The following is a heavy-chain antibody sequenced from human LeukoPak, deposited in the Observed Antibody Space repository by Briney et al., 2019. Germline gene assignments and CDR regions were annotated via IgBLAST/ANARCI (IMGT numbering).Heavy chain of an antibody. D-gene: IGHD6-19*01. Sequence: PSETLSLTCAVYGGSFSGYYWRWIRQPRGKGVEWIGEINHSGSTNYNTSLKRRVNISVEKSKTQFSLKLSSVTAADTAVYYCARTRKWLATFDYWGQGTLVTVSS. J-gene: IGHJ4*02. CDR3: ARTRKWLATFDY. V-gene: IGHV4-34*01. CDR2: INHSGST. CDR1: GGSFSGYY.